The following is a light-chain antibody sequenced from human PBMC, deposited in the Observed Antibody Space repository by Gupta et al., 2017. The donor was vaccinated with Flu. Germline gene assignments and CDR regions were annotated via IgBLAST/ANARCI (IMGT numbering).Light chain of an antibody. CDR2: WAS. V-gene: IGKV4-1*01. Sequence: DIVMTQSPDSLAVSLGERATINCKSSQSGLSTPNNKNYLAWYQHKSGQPPKVLFYWASSRESGVPDRFVGSGSGTDFTLTISSLQAEDVAVYYCQQDDSSPQTFGQGTRLEMK. J-gene: IGKJ5*01. CDR1: QSGLSTPNNKNY. CDR3: QQDDSSPQT.